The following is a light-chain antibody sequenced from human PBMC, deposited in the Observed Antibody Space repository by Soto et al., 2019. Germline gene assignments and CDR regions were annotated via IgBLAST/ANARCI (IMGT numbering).Light chain of an antibody. CDR2: KAS. V-gene: IGKV1-5*03. CDR3: QQYNSYWT. CDR1: QSISNW. J-gene: IGKJ1*01. Sequence: DIQMTQSPSTMSASVGDRVTIICRASQSISNWLAWYQHKPGKAPKLLIYKASNLENGVPSRFSGIGSGTEFTLTISSLKPDDFATYYCQQYNSYWTFGQGTKLDIK.